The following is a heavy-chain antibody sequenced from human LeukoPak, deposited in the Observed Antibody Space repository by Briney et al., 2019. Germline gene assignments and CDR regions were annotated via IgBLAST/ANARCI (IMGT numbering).Heavy chain of an antibody. Sequence: SETLSLTCTVSGGSISSYYWSWIRQPPGKGLEWIGYIYYSGSTNYNPSLKSRVTISEDTSKNQFSLKLSSVTAADTAVYYCAREGRIAVIDYWGQGTLVTVSS. CDR1: GGSISSYY. CDR3: AREGRIAVIDY. D-gene: IGHD6-19*01. V-gene: IGHV4-59*01. CDR2: IYYSGST. J-gene: IGHJ4*02.